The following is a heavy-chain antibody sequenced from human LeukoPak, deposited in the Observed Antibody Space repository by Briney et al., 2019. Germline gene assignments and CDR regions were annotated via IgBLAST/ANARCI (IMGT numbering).Heavy chain of an antibody. D-gene: IGHD3-10*01. J-gene: IGHJ6*02. Sequence: ASVRVSCKVSGCTLTELSIHWVRQAPGKGLEWMGGFDPEDGETIYAQKFQGRVTMTEDTSTDTGYMELRSLRSEDTAVYYCATDQRGAGLGFVYGSGSFNGLDVWGPGTTVTVSS. CDR3: ATDQRGAGLGFVYGSGSFNGLDV. CDR2: FDPEDGET. V-gene: IGHV1-24*01. CDR1: GCTLTELS.